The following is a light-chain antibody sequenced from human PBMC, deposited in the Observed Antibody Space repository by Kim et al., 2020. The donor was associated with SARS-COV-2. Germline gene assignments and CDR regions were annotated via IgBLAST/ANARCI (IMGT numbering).Light chain of an antibody. CDR2: GAS. J-gene: IGKJ2*01. Sequence: LTPGERATLSCRASQSVSNSYVAWYKQRPGQASRLLIYGASNRGTGIPDRFSGGESGTDFTLTISRLEPEDFAVYHCQQYGDSPYTFGQGTKLEI. CDR3: QQYGDSPYT. CDR1: QSVSNSY. V-gene: IGKV3-20*01.